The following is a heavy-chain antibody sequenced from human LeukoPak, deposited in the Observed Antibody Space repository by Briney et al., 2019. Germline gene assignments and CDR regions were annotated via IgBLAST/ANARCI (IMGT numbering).Heavy chain of an antibody. CDR1: GYTFTGYY. CDR2: INPNSGGT. D-gene: IGHD3-10*01. J-gene: IGHJ4*02. Sequence: GASVKVSCKASGYTFTGYYMHWVRQAPGQGLEWMGWINPNSGGTNYAQKFQGRVTMTRDTSISTAYMELSRLRSDDTAVYYCARLYYNGSGRFDYWGQGTLVIVSS. V-gene: IGHV1-2*02. CDR3: ARLYYNGSGRFDY.